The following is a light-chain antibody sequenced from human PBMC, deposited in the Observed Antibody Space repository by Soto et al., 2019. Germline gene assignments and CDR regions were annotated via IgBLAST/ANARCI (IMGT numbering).Light chain of an antibody. Sequence: QSALTQPASVSGSPGQSITISCIGTSSDIGGYNYVSWYQQYPGKAPKLMVYDVTDRPSGVSSRFSGSKSGNTASLTISGLQAEDEADYYCNSYAGSPYVFGTGTKLTVL. CDR1: SSDIGGYNY. CDR3: NSYAGSPYV. CDR2: DVT. V-gene: IGLV2-14*01. J-gene: IGLJ1*01.